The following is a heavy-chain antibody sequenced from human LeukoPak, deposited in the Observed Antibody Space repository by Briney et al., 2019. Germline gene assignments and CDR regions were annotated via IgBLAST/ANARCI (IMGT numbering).Heavy chain of an antibody. J-gene: IGHJ4*02. CDR1: GFTFSSYG. D-gene: IGHD4-17*01. CDR2: IWYDGTNK. V-gene: IGHV3-33*01. CDR3: ARGVYGDYVY. Sequence: GGSLRLSCAASGFTFSSYGMHWVRQAPGKGLEWVAAIWYDGTNKNYADSVKGRFTISRDNAKNSLYLQMNSLRAEDTAVYYCARGVYGDYVYWGQGTLVTVSS.